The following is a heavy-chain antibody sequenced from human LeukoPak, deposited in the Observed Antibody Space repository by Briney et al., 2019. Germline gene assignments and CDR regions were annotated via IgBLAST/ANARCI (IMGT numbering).Heavy chain of an antibody. CDR2: IYYSGST. CDR1: GGSISSYY. Sequence: SETLSLTCTVSGGSISSYYWSWIRQPPGKGLEWIGYIYYSGSTNYNPSLKSRVTISVDTSKNQFSLKLSSVTAADTAVYYCARRGYDYVWGSYRSYYFDYWGQGTLVTVSS. D-gene: IGHD3-16*02. J-gene: IGHJ4*02. CDR3: ARRGYDYVWGSYRSYYFDY. V-gene: IGHV4-59*08.